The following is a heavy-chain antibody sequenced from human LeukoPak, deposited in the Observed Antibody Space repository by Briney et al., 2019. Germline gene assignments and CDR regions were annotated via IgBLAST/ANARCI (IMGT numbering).Heavy chain of an antibody. V-gene: IGHV3-23*01. Sequence: GGSLRLSCAASGFTFSSYAMSWVRQAPGKGLERVSAISGSGGSTYYADSVKGRFTVSRDNSKNTQYLQMNSLRAEDTAVYYCARPRGTWYYFDYWGQGTLVTVSS. CDR1: GFTFSSYA. D-gene: IGHD1-1*01. J-gene: IGHJ4*02. CDR2: ISGSGGST. CDR3: ARPRGTWYYFDY.